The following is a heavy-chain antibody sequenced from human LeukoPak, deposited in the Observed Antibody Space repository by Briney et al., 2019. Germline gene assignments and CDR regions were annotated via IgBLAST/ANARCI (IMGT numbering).Heavy chain of an antibody. CDR1: GFAFSSYA. CDR2: ISYDGSKE. Sequence: PGGSLRLSCAASGFAFSSYAMHWVSQAPGKGLEWVAVISYDGSKEYYADSVKGRFTIPRDNSENTLYLQINSLRVEDTAVYYCARDRVVGTIAFDAFDIWGQGTMVTVSS. CDR3: ARDRVVGTIAFDAFDI. J-gene: IGHJ3*02. V-gene: IGHV3-30-3*01. D-gene: IGHD2-15*01.